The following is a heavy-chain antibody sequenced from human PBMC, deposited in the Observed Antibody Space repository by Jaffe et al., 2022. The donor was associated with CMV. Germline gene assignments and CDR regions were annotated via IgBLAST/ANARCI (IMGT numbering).Heavy chain of an antibody. Sequence: QVQLVQSGAEVKKPGASVKVSCKASGYTFTSYAMHWVRQAPGQRLEWMGWINAGNGNTKYSQKFQGRVTITRDTSASTAYMELSSLRSEDTAVYYCARGYSSTRTTNNWFDPWGQGTLVTVSS. V-gene: IGHV1-3*01. J-gene: IGHJ5*02. CDR3: ARGYSSTRTTNNWFDP. D-gene: IGHD6-13*01. CDR1: GYTFTSYA. CDR2: INAGNGNT.